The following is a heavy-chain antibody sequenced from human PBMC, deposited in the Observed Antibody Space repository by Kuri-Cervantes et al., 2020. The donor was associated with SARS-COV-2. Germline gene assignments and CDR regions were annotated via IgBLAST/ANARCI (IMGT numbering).Heavy chain of an antibody. CDR2: MFYTGYT. CDR3: ARFPRLSLDAFDV. J-gene: IGHJ3*01. CDR1: GGSFSSGDYY. V-gene: IGHV4-30-4*01. Sequence: SETLSLTCTVSGGSFSSGDYYWSWIRQPPGKGLEWIAYMFYTGYTYSNPSLKSRLTTSVDTSKNQFSLKLSSVTAADTAVYYCARFPRLSLDAFDVWGQGTVVTVSS.